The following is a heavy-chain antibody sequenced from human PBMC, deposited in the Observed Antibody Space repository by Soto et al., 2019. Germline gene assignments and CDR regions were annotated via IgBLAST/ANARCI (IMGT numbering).Heavy chain of an antibody. V-gene: IGHV4-34*01. D-gene: IGHD6-6*01. J-gene: IGHJ4*02. CDR1: GGSFSGYY. CDR3: ARLGSSSSGGY. Sequence: SETLSLTCAVYGGSFSGYYWSWIRQPPGKGLEWIGEINHSGSTNYNPSLKSRVTISVDTSKNQFSLKLSSVTAADTAVYYCARLGSSSSGGYWGQGTLVTVSS. CDR2: INHSGST.